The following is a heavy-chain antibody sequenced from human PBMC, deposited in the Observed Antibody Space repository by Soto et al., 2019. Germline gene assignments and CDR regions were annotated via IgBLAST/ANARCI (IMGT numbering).Heavy chain of an antibody. Sequence: ASVKVSCKTSGYTFTRNYMHWVRQAPGQGLEWMGMIYPNGGSTNYAQKFQGRVTMTSDTSTTTVYMELSSLTAEDTAVYYCVRDNSGFDYWG. CDR3: VRDNSGFDY. D-gene: IGHD6-25*01. CDR2: IYPNGGST. CDR1: GYTFTRNY. J-gene: IGHJ4*01. V-gene: IGHV1-46*03.